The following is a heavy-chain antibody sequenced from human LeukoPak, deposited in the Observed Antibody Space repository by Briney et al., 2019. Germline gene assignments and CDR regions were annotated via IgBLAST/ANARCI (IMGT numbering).Heavy chain of an antibody. CDR2: MNPNSGNT. J-gene: IGHJ4*02. Sequence: ASVKVSCKASGYTFTSYDINWVRQATGQGLEWMGWMNPNSGNTGYAQKFQGSVTMTRNTSISTAYMELSSLRSEDTAVYYCARGPTDFWSGYLGYWGQGTLVTVSS. CDR1: GYTFTSYD. V-gene: IGHV1-8*01. D-gene: IGHD3-3*01. CDR3: ARGPTDFWSGYLGY.